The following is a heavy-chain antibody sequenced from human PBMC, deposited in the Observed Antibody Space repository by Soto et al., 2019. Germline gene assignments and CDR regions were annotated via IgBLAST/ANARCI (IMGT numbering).Heavy chain of an antibody. D-gene: IGHD2-15*01. Sequence: ASVKVSCKASGYTFSSHCIIWVRQAPGQGLEWMGWISGYNGNAKYAQRFQGRVTMTTDTSTSTVYMDLRSLGSDDSAVYYCAREGSCGWYDCWGQGTLVTVSS. CDR1: GYTFSSHC. CDR3: AREGSCGWYDC. J-gene: IGHJ5*01. V-gene: IGHV1-18*01. CDR2: ISGYNGNA.